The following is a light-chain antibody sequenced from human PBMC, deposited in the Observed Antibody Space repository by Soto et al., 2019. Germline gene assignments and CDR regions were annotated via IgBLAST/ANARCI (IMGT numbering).Light chain of an antibody. Sequence: EIVLTQSPATLSLSPGERATLSCRASQSVRSYLVWYQQKPGQAPRLLISDASNRATGIPARFTGSGSGTDFPLTISRLEPEDFPVYYCQQRTMWPITFGQGTRLEIK. CDR2: DAS. J-gene: IGKJ5*01. V-gene: IGKV3-11*01. CDR3: QQRTMWPIT. CDR1: QSVRSY.